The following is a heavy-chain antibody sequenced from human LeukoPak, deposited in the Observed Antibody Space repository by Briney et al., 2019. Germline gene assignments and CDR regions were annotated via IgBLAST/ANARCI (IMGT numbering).Heavy chain of an antibody. CDR2: IHASGPT. J-gene: IGHJ4*02. Sequence: PSETLSLTCTVSGGSISTYYWSWIRRPPGKGLEWIAYIHASGPTNCNPSLKSRITISVDTSKNQFSLKLSSVTAADTAVYYCARHDAGIAARPFDNWGQGILVTVSS. CDR1: GGSISTYY. V-gene: IGHV4-4*09. D-gene: IGHD6-6*01. CDR3: ARHDAGIAARPFDN.